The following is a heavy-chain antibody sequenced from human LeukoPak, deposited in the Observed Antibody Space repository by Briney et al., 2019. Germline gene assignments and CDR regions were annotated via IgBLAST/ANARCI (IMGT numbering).Heavy chain of an antibody. CDR3: AREGLLDLRHDAFDI. J-gene: IGHJ3*02. CDR2: ISSSGSTI. V-gene: IGHV3-11*01. D-gene: IGHD1-26*01. Sequence: KAGGSLRLSCAASGFTFSDYYMSWIRQAPGKGLEWVSYISSSGSTIYYADSVKGRFTISRDNAKNSLYLQMNSLRAEDTAVYYCAREGLLDLRHDAFDIWGQGTMVTVSS. CDR1: GFTFSDYY.